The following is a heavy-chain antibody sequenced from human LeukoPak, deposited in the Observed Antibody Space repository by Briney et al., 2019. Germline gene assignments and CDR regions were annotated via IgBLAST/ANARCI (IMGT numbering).Heavy chain of an antibody. Sequence: GGSLRLSCAASGFTFSSYGMHWVRQAPGKGLEWVAVILEDGRIQHYADSVQGRFTISRDNSKNTLFLQMNSLRTEDTAVYFCARVQGGGFRTADYWGQGTLVTVSS. CDR3: ARVQGGGFRTADY. CDR1: GFTFSSYG. D-gene: IGHD1-14*01. J-gene: IGHJ4*02. CDR2: ILEDGRIQ. V-gene: IGHV3-30*19.